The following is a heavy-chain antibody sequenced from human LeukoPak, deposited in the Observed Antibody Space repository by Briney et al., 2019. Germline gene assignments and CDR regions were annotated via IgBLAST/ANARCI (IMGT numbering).Heavy chain of an antibody. CDR1: GGSLSGYY. Sequence: PSETLSLTCAVYGGSLSGYYRSWIHQSPGKGLEWIGEVNHSGSTTYNASLKSRVTISVDTSNNQFSLRLTSVTAADTAVYYCARVDYGRGIAAAGFDYWGQGTLVTVSS. CDR2: VNHSGST. J-gene: IGHJ4*02. D-gene: IGHD6-13*01. CDR3: ARVDYGRGIAAAGFDY. V-gene: IGHV4-34*01.